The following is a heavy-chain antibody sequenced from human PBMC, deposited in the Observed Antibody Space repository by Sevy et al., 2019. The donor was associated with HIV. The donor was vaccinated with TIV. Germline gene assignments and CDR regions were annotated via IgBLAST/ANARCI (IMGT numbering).Heavy chain of an antibody. V-gene: IGHV1-18*01. CDR2: ISAYNGNT. Sequence: ASVKVSCKASGYTFTSYGISWVRQAPGQGLEWMGWISAYNGNTNYAQKLQGRVTMTTDTSTSTAYMELRSLRSDDTAVYYCARVKGEVAAADSLYYYYYGMDVWGQGTTVTVSS. J-gene: IGHJ6*02. D-gene: IGHD6-13*01. CDR3: ARVKGEVAAADSLYYYYYGMDV. CDR1: GYTFTSYG.